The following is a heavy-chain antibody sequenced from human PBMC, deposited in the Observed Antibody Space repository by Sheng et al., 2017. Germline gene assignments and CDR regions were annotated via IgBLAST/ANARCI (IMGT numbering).Heavy chain of an antibody. V-gene: IGHV4-39*07. Sequence: QLQLQESGPGLVKPSETLSLTCIVSGGSLSSSNYFWGWIRQPPGKGLEWIGSIYYSGTTSYNPSLKSRVTISVDTSKNQFSLRLNSVTAADTAMYYCASPAAGAFDIWGPGDNDHRLF. CDR2: IYYSGTT. CDR3: ASPAAGAFDI. D-gene: IGHD6-25*01. J-gene: IGHJ3*02. CDR1: GGSLSSSNYF.